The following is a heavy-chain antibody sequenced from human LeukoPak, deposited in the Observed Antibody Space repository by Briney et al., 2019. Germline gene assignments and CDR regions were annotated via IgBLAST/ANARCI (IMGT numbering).Heavy chain of an antibody. Sequence: PGGSLRLSCAASGFSFSSYEMNWVRQAPGKGLEWVSNISPSGSTKYYADSVKGRFTISRDNAKNSLYLQMNNLRAGDTGVYYCTKLAVASADSWGQGTLVIVSS. V-gene: IGHV3-48*03. D-gene: IGHD6-19*01. CDR2: ISPSGSTK. CDR1: GFSFSSYE. CDR3: TKLAVASADS. J-gene: IGHJ4*02.